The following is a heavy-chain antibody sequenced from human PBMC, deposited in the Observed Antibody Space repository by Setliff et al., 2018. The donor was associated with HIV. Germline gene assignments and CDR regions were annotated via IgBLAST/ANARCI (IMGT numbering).Heavy chain of an antibody. V-gene: IGHV4-59*01. CDR3: ARSPPTTFWSGYTYYYYMDV. D-gene: IGHD3-3*01. Sequence: LSLTCTVSGGSISSYYWSWIRQPPGKGLEWIGYIYYSGSTNYNPSLKSRVTISVDTSKNQFSLKLNSVTAADTAVYYCARSPPTTFWSGYTYYYYMDVWGKGTTVTV. J-gene: IGHJ6*03. CDR2: IYYSGST. CDR1: GGSISSYY.